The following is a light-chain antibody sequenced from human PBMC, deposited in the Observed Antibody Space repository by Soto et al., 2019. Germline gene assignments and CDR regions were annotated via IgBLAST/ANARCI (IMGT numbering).Light chain of an antibody. CDR3: QSYDSSLSAYV. J-gene: IGLJ1*01. V-gene: IGLV1-40*01. Sequence: QSVLTQQPSVSGAPGQRVTISCTGGSANIGSGYDVHGYQHLPGIAPQLLVFGHSNRPSGVPDRFSGSKSGTSASLAITGLQAEDEADYYCQSYDSSLSAYVFGTGTKVTVL. CDR2: GHS. CDR1: SANIGSGYD.